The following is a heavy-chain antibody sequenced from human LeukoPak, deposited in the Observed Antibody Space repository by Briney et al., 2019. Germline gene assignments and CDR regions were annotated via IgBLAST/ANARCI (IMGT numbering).Heavy chain of an antibody. CDR3: ARRSYSSGWLRREYYFDY. CDR2: INHSGST. D-gene: IGHD6-19*01. J-gene: IGHJ4*02. V-gene: IGHV4-34*01. Sequence: HPSETLSLTCAVYGGSFSGYYWSWIRQPPGKGLEWIGEINHSGSTNYNPSLKSRVTISVDTSKNQFSLKLSSVTAADTAVYYCARRSYSSGWLRREYYFDYWGQGTLVTVSS. CDR1: GGSFSGYY.